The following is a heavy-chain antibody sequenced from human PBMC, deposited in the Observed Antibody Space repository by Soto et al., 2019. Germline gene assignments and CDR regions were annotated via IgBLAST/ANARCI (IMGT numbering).Heavy chain of an antibody. J-gene: IGHJ4*01. CDR1: GYTFTSYF. V-gene: IGHV1-46*01. CDR3: ATVYRSTSRCYGIDY. CDR2: INPGGGST. Sequence: GPSVKVACKASGYTFTSYFMHWVRQAPGQGLEWMGIINPGGGSTDYAQKFQGRVTMTRDTSTSTVYMDLSSLRSGDTAVSYCATVYRSTSRCYGIDYWG. D-gene: IGHD2-15*01.